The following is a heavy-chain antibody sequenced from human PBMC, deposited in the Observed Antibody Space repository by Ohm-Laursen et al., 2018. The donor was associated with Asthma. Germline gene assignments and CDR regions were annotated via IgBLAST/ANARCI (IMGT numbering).Heavy chain of an antibody. V-gene: IGHV3-23*01. Sequence: GSLRLSCTAFGFTFSNYAMSWVRQAPGKGLEWVSAISGSGGSTNYADSVKGRFTISRDESKNTLFLQMNSLRAEDTALYYCAKGDLGWYGNSAYSHWGQGTLVTVSS. J-gene: IGHJ4*02. D-gene: IGHD3-22*01. CDR1: GFTFSNYA. CDR3: AKGDLGWYGNSAYSH. CDR2: ISGSGGST.